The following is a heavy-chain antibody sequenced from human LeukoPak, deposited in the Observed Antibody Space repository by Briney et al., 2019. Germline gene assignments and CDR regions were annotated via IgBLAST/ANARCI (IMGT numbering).Heavy chain of an antibody. CDR1: GSTFSSYG. V-gene: IGHV3-30*18. CDR3: AKDSDSYLDT. CDR2: ISYDGSNK. Sequence: GRSLRLSCAASGSTFSSYGMHWVRQAPGKGLEWVAVISYDGSNKYYADSVKGRFTISRDNSKNTLYLQMNSLRAEDTAVYYCAKDSDSYLDTWGQGTLVTVSS. D-gene: IGHD5-18*01. J-gene: IGHJ4*02.